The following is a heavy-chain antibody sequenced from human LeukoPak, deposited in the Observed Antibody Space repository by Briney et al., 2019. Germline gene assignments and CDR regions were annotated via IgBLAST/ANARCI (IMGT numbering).Heavy chain of an antibody. D-gene: IGHD2-2*01. J-gene: IGHJ5*02. Sequence: ASVKVSCKASGGTFSSYAISWVRQAPGQGLEWMGRIIPILGIANYAQKFQGRVTITADKSTSTAYMELSSLRSEDTAVYYCTTGGERTHYLCCTSCHNWFDPWGQGTLVTVSS. CDR3: TTGGERTHYLCCTSCHNWFDP. V-gene: IGHV1-69*04. CDR1: GGTFSSYA. CDR2: IIPILGIA.